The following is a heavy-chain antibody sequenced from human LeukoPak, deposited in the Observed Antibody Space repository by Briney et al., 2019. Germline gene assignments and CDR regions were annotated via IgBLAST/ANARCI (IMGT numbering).Heavy chain of an antibody. Sequence: PSETLSLTCTVSGGSISSSSYYWGWIRQPPGKGLEWIGSIYYSGSTYYNPSLKSRVTISVDTSKNQFSLKLSSVTAADTAVYYCARHQGPGSSRYYDFWSGPRSGSSWFDPWGQGTLVTVSS. J-gene: IGHJ5*02. CDR3: ARHQGPGSSRYYDFWSGPRSGSSWFDP. V-gene: IGHV4-39*01. D-gene: IGHD3-3*01. CDR2: IYYSGST. CDR1: GGSISSSSYY.